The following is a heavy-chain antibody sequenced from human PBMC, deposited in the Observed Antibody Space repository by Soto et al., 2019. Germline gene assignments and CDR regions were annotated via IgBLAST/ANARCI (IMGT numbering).Heavy chain of an antibody. J-gene: IGHJ3*02. CDR3: ARGITNGYSTTQRDI. Sequence: QVQLVQSGAEGKKPGASVKVSCKASGYPFTSYDINWVRQATGQGLEWMGWMKPNSGNTGYAQKFQGRVTMTRNTSISTANMELSSLRSEDTAVYYCARGITNGYSTTQRDIWGQGTMVTVSS. D-gene: IGHD2-8*01. CDR1: GYPFTSYD. CDR2: MKPNSGNT. V-gene: IGHV1-8*01.